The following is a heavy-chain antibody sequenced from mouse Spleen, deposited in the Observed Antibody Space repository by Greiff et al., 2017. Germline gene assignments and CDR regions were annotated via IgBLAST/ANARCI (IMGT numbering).Heavy chain of an antibody. CDR1: GFTFSSYG. CDR2: ISSGGSYT. D-gene: IGHD2-4*01. J-gene: IGHJ2*01. CDR3: ARWDYDYENYYFDY. V-gene: IGHV5-6*01. Sequence: EVKVVESGGDLVKPGGSLKLSCAASGFTFSSYGMSWVRQTPDKRLEWVATISSGGSYTYYPDSVKGRFTISRDNAKNTLYLQMSSLKSEDTAMYYCARWDYDYENYYFDYWGQGTTLTVSS.